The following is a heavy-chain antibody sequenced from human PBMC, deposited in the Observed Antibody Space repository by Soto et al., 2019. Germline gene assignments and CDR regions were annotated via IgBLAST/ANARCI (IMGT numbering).Heavy chain of an antibody. CDR2: ISNSGRTT. CDR1: GFNFSSYA. J-gene: IGHJ4*01. CDR3: AKAPTAYSNYVDY. V-gene: IGHV3-23*01. Sequence: GGSLRLSCAASGFNFSSYAMSWVRQAPEKGLEWVSAISNSGRTTYSADSVKGRFTISRDNSKNTLYLKMNSLRAEDTAVYYCAKAPTAYSNYVDYWGHGTLVTVSS. D-gene: IGHD4-4*01.